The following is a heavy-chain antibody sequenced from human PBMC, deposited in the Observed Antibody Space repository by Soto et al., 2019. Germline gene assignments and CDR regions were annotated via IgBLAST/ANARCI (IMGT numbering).Heavy chain of an antibody. V-gene: IGHV3-53*01. J-gene: IGHJ4*02. CDR3: ARGLWGAYIGPPYYDY. CDR1: GFTVSDNY. CDR2: IYSGGAT. Sequence: EVQLVESGGGLIQPGGSMRLSCAASGFTVSDNYMSWVRQAPGKGLEWVSLIYSGGATFYADSVQGRFTISRDNSKNTLFLQMNSLRAEDTAVYYCARGLWGAYIGPPYYDYWGQGTLVTVSS. D-gene: IGHD2-21*01.